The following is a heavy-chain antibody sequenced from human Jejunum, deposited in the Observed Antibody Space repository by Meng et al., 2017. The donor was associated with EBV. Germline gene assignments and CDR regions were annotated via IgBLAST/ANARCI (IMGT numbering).Heavy chain of an antibody. CDR3: VRERESSAQY. Sequence: VPRPANPSEALSLSFRVSGGCTSITRYFWGRVRQPPGKGLGWIGTINYSGNTYYNPSLKSRLSISLDTSQNQFSLKLNSVTAADTAVYYCVRERESSAQYWGQGTLVTVSS. J-gene: IGHJ4*02. V-gene: IGHV4-39*07. CDR2: INYSGNT. D-gene: IGHD3-22*01. CDR1: GGCTSITRYF.